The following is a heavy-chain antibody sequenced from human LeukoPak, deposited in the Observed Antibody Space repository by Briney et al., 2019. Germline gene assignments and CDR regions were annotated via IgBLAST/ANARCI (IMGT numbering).Heavy chain of an antibody. CDR1: GYTLTELS. Sequence: ASVKVSCKVSGYTLTELSMHWVRQAPGKGLEWMGGFDPEDGETIYAQKFQGRVTMTEDTSTDTAYMELSSLRSEDTAVYYCATRADEQPIFGVVTRSYYFDYWGQGTLVTVSS. V-gene: IGHV1-24*01. CDR3: ATRADEQPIFGVVTRSYYFDY. D-gene: IGHD3-3*02. J-gene: IGHJ4*02. CDR2: FDPEDGET.